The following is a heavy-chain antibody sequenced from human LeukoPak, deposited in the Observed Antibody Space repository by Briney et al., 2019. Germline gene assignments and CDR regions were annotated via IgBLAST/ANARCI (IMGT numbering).Heavy chain of an antibody. D-gene: IGHD1-26*01. CDR3: AKASGSYYFDY. J-gene: IGHJ4*02. CDR1: GFTFSSSG. CDR2: IWYDGSNK. Sequence: GGSLRLSYAASGFTFSSSGMHCVRQAPGKWLEWVAVIWYDGSNKYYADSVKGRFTISRDNSKNTLYLQMNSLRAEDTAVYYCAKASGSYYFDYWGQGTLVTVSS. V-gene: IGHV3-33*06.